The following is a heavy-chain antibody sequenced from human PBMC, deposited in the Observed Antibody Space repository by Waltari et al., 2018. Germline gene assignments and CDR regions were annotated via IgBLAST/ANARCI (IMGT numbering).Heavy chain of an antibody. V-gene: IGHV3-13*01. CDR2: ITSTGVT. J-gene: IGHJ6*03. D-gene: IGHD3-10*01. CDR3: ARDTSAFVDVNDYYYMDV. Sequence: EVQLVESGGGLIRPGGSLRLACAASGFTFGAYDMHWVRQAPGKGLGWVSGITSTGVTYYAESVTGRFTISRENAEDSLSLHMNSLRAGDTAVYFCARDTSAFVDVNDYYYMDVWGKGTTVTVS. CDR1: GFTFGAYD.